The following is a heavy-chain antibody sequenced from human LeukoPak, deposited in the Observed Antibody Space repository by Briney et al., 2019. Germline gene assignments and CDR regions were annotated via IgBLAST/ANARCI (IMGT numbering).Heavy chain of an antibody. CDR3: ARERGLNWFDP. J-gene: IGHJ5*02. V-gene: IGHV1-46*01. Sequence: ASVKVSCKASGYTFTGYYMHWVRQAPGQGLEWMGIINPSGGSTSYAQKFQGRVTMTRDTSTSTVYMELSSLRSEDTAVYYCARERGLNWFDPWGQGTLVTVSS. CDR1: GYTFTGYY. CDR2: INPSGGST.